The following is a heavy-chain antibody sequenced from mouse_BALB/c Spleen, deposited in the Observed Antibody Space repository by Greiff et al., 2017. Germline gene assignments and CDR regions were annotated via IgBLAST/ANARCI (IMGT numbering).Heavy chain of an antibody. CDR1: GYTFTSYY. Sequence: VQLQQPGAELVKPGTSVKLSCKASGYTFTSYYMYWVKQRPGQGLEWIGEINPSNGGTNFNEKFKSKATLTVDKSSSTAYMQLSSLTSEDSAVYYCTRGGYYGSRAWFAYWGQGTLVTVSA. V-gene: IGHV1S81*02. D-gene: IGHD1-1*01. CDR2: INPSNGGT. J-gene: IGHJ3*01. CDR3: TRGGYYGSRAWFAY.